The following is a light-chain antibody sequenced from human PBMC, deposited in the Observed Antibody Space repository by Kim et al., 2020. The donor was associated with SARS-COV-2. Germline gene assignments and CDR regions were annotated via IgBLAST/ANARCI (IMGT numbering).Light chain of an antibody. J-gene: IGLJ2*01. CDR1: SSNIGSDY. V-gene: IGLV1-47*01. CDR2: RNN. Sequence: GQRCTISCSGSSSNIGSDYVYWYQQLPGTAPKLLIYRNNQRPSGVPDRFSGSKSGTSASLAISGLRSEDEAGYYCAAWDDSLSVVVFGGGTQLTVL. CDR3: AAWDDSLSVVV.